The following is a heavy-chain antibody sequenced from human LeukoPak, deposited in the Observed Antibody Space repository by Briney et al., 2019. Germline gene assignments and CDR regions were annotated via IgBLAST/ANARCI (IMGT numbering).Heavy chain of an antibody. CDR2: IYYSGST. J-gene: IGHJ5*02. D-gene: IGHD3-10*01. Sequence: SETLSLTCTVSGGSISSYYWSWIRQPPGKGLEWIGYIYYSGSTNYNPSLKSRVTISVDTSKNQFSLKLSSVTAADTAVYYCARYMEEDTMVRGVPNWFDPWGQGTLVTVSS. CDR1: GGSISSYY. V-gene: IGHV4-59*01. CDR3: ARYMEEDTMVRGVPNWFDP.